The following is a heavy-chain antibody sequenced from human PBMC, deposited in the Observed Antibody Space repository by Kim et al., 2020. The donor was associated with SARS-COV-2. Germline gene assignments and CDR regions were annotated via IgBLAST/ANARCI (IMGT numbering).Heavy chain of an antibody. CDR1: GGSISSSSYY. Sequence: SETLSPTCTVSGGSISSSSYYWGWIRQPPGKGLEWIGSIYYSGSTYYNPSLKSRVTISVDTSKNQFSLKLSSVTAADTAVYYCARGVLRGMGDAFDIWGQGTMVTVSS. CDR3: ARGVLRGMGDAFDI. V-gene: IGHV4-39*01. D-gene: IGHD3-9*01. CDR2: IYYSGST. J-gene: IGHJ3*02.